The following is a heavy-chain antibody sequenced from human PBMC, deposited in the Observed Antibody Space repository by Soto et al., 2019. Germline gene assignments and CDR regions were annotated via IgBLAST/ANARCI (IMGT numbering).Heavy chain of an antibody. CDR3: VRDGSKSLRDWFDP. Sequence: ETLSLTCNVSGGSISKFYWAWIRKTAGNGLEWMGRVYATGTTDYNPSLRSRVAMSVDISKKTFSLRLRSVTGADSGVYYCVRDGSKSLRDWFDPWGQGILVTVSS. CDR2: VYATGTT. J-gene: IGHJ5*02. CDR1: GGSISKFY. V-gene: IGHV4-4*07.